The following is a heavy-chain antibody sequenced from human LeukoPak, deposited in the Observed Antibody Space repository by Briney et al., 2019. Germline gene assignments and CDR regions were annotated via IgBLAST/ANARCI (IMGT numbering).Heavy chain of an antibody. CDR3: ARHGDDYGDYDDY. J-gene: IGHJ4*02. D-gene: IGHD4-17*01. V-gene: IGHV5-10-1*01. CDR1: GSSFTSYW. CDR2: IDPSDSYT. Sequence: GASLKISCEGSGSSFTSYWISWVRQLPGKGLERMGRIDPSDSYTNYSPSFQGHVTISADKSISTAYLQWSSLKASDTAMYYCARHGDDYGDYDDYWGQGTLVTVSS.